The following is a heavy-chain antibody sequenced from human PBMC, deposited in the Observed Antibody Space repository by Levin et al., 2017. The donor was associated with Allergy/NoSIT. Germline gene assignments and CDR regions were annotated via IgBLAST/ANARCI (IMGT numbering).Heavy chain of an antibody. J-gene: IGHJ4*02. CDR2: ISASSDAT. Sequence: GGSLRLSCAASGFTFSTYPMSWVRQAPGKGLEWVSTISASSDATYYADSVKGRFTISRDNSKNTLYLQMNSLRAEDTAVFYCAKDDGFKWEIREDFDYWGQGTLVTVSS. V-gene: IGHV3-23*01. CDR1: GFTFSTYP. CDR3: AKDDGFKWEIREDFDY. D-gene: IGHD1-26*01.